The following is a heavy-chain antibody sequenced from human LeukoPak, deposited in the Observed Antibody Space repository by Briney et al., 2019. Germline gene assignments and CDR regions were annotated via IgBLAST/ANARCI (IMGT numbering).Heavy chain of an antibody. V-gene: IGHV3-30*18. CDR1: GFTFSSYG. J-gene: IGHJ4*02. D-gene: IGHD3-10*01. CDR3: AKDWSMVRGVKADY. CDR2: ISYDGSNK. Sequence: PGGSLRLSCATSGFTFSSYGMHWVRQAPGKGLEWVAVISYDGSNKYYADSVKGRFTISRDNSKNTLYLQMNSLRAEDTAVYYCAKDWSMVRGVKADYWGQGTLVTVSS.